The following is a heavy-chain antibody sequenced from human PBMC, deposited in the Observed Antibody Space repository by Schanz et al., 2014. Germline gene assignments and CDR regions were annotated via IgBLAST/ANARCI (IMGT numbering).Heavy chain of an antibody. CDR2: IGGSGGST. V-gene: IGHV3-23*04. CDR1: GFTVSSHY. J-gene: IGHJ6*02. D-gene: IGHD6-13*01. CDR3: ARDRQQLVGRIGYYYGMDV. Sequence: EVQLVESGGGLVQPGGSLRLSCAASGFTVSSHYMSWVRQAPGKGLEWVSGIGGSGGSTDYADSVKGRFTISRDNSKNTLYLQMNSLRAEDTAVYYCARDRQQLVGRIGYYYGMDVWGQGTTVTVSS.